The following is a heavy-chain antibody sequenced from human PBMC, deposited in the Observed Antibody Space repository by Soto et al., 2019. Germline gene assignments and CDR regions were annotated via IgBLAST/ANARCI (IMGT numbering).Heavy chain of an antibody. J-gene: IGHJ3*02. CDR1: GGSISSSSYY. CDR2: IYYSGST. D-gene: IGHD1-20*01. Sequence: SETLSLTCTVSGGSISSSSYYWGWIRQPPGKGLEWIGSIYYSGSTYYNPSLKSRVTISVDTSKNQFSLKLSSVTAADTAVYYCARHNNAYDALDIWGQGTMVTVSS. V-gene: IGHV4-39*01. CDR3: ARHNNAYDALDI.